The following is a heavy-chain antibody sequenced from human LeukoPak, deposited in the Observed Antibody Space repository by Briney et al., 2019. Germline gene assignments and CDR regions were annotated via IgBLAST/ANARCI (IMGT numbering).Heavy chain of an antibody. V-gene: IGHV3-74*01. CDR2: INPAGSVT. D-gene: IGHD3-16*01. Sequence: GGSLRLSCSASGFTISSYWMHWVRQAPGKGLVWVSRINPAGSVTNHADSVRGRFTISRDTATNTLYLEMDSLRAEDTAVYYCSRDFVGAEDYWGQGTLVTVSS. CDR1: GFTISSYW. CDR3: SRDFVGAEDY. J-gene: IGHJ4*02.